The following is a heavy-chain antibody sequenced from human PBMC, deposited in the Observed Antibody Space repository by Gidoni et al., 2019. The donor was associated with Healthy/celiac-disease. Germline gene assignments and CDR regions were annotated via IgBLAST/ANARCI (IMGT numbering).Heavy chain of an antibody. Sequence: QVQLQQWGAGLLKPSETLSLTCAVYGGSFSGYYWSWIRQPPGKGLEWIGEINHSGSTNYNPSLKSRVTISVDTSKNQFSLKLSSVTAADTAVYYCARGEVVAATRWFDPWGQGTLVTVSS. CDR1: GGSFSGYY. V-gene: IGHV4-34*01. CDR2: INHSGST. D-gene: IGHD2-15*01. J-gene: IGHJ5*02. CDR3: ARGEVVAATRWFDP.